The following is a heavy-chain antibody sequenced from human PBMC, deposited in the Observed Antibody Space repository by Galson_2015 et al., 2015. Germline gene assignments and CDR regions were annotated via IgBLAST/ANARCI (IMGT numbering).Heavy chain of an antibody. D-gene: IGHD3-3*01. J-gene: IGHJ6*02. CDR3: ARVLPPHYDSQNRAMRDYYYYYGMDV. Sequence: SETLSLTCTVSGGSISSSYWSWIRQPPGKGLEWIGYIYYSGSTNYNPSLKSRVTISVDTSKNQFSLKLSSVTAADTAVYYCARVLPPHYDSQNRAMRDYYYYYGMDVWGQGATVTVSS. CDR2: IYYSGST. CDR1: GGSISSSY. V-gene: IGHV4-59*01.